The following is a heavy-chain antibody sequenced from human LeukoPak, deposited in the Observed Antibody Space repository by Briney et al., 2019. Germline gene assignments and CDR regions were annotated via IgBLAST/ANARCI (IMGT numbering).Heavy chain of an antibody. Sequence: GGSLRLSCAASGFTVSTNYMNWVRQAPGKGLEWVSVIYSGGKTYYADSVKGRFTISRDNSKNTLYLQMNSLRAEDTAVYYCAKDRLGSSWYHYYYYYGMDVWGQGTTVTVSS. CDR2: IYSGGKT. CDR1: GFTVSTNY. J-gene: IGHJ6*02. V-gene: IGHV3-53*05. D-gene: IGHD6-13*01. CDR3: AKDRLGSSWYHYYYYYGMDV.